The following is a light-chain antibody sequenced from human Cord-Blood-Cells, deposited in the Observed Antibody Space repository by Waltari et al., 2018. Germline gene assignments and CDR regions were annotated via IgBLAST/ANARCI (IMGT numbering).Light chain of an antibody. Sequence: NFMLTQPHSVSGSPGKTVTISCTGSSGSIASNYVQWYQQRPASAPTTVIYEDNQRHPGVPARFSGSIDSSSNASPLTISGLNTEDEADYYCQSYDSSNSCVFGGGTKLTVL. CDR2: EDN. J-gene: IGLJ3*02. CDR1: SGSIASNY. CDR3: QSYDSSNSCV. V-gene: IGLV6-57*02.